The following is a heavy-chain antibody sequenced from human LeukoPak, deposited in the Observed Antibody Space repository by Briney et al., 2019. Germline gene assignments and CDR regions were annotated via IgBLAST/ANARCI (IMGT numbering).Heavy chain of an antibody. CDR1: GFTFSSYE. Sequence: PGGSLRLSCAASGFTFSSYEMNWVRQAPGKGLEWVSYISSSSTIYYADSVKGRFTISRDNAKNSLYLQMNSLRAEDTAVYYCARATGSWCMLYNKPCWFDPWGQGTLVTVSS. CDR3: ARATGSWCMLYNKPCWFDP. CDR2: ISSSSTI. V-gene: IGHV3-48*03. J-gene: IGHJ5*02. D-gene: IGHD2-8*02.